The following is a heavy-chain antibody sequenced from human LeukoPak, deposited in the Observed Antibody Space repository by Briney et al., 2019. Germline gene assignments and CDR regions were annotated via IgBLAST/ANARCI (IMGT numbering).Heavy chain of an antibody. CDR3: AKVIESYFDWFVDY. CDR1: GFTFSSYG. D-gene: IGHD3-9*01. V-gene: IGHV3-30*02. Sequence: GGSLRLSCAASGFTFSSYGMHWVRQAPGKGLEWVAFIRYDGSNKYYADSVKGRFTISRDNSKNTLYLQMNSLRAEDTAVYYCAKVIESYFDWFVDYWGQGTLVTVSS. J-gene: IGHJ4*02. CDR2: IRYDGSNK.